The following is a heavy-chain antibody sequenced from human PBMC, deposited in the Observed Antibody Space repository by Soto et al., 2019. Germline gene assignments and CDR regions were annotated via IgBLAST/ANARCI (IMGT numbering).Heavy chain of an antibody. J-gene: IGHJ5*02. CDR1: GFTFRTYG. D-gene: IGHD6-19*01. CDR2: TSYDGSNE. CDR3: AKDPQWLAPGGWFDP. V-gene: IGHV3-30*18. Sequence: GGSRLSCAASGFTFRTYGMHWVRQAPGKGLEWVAGTSYDGSNEYYADSVKGRFTISRDNSKNTLYLQMNSLRPEGTAVYFCAKDPQWLAPGGWFDPWGQGTLVTVSS.